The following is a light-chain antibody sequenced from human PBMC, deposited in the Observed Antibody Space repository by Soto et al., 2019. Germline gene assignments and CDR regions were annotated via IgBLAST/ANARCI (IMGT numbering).Light chain of an antibody. CDR3: QQYNNWTQT. CDR2: GAS. Sequence: EIWMTQSPATLSGSPGERATLSWGASQSVRRSLDWYQKKNGKAPRLLIYGASTRATGIPARLSGSGYGTELTLTISSLKYEDFEVYYCQQYNNWTQTFGQGTKVDIK. V-gene: IGKV3-15*01. J-gene: IGKJ1*01. CDR1: QSVRRS.